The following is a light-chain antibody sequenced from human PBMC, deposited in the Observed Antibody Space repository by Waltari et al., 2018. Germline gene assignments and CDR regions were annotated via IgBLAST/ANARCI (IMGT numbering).Light chain of an antibody. CDR2: EAS. J-gene: IGKJ3*01. V-gene: IGKV1-33*01. CDR3: QQSNNLPGT. Sequence: DIQMTQSPSSLSASVGERVTITCQANQDIRNNLNWYQQKPGKAPNLLIFEASTLETGVPQRFSVSRFGRDFSFTSRSLQSEDIATYFCQQSNNLPGTFGPGTKVHIK. CDR1: QDIRNN.